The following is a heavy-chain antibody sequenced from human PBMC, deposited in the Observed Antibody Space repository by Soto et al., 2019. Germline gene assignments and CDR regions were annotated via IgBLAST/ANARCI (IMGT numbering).Heavy chain of an antibody. J-gene: IGHJ4*02. CDR2: ISGSGGST. Sequence: EVQLLESGGGLVQPGGSLRLSCAASGFTFSSYAMSWVRQAPGKGLEWVSAISGSGGSTYYADSVKGRFTISRDNSKITLYLQMNSLRAEDTAVYYCAKGRYDYIWGSYRPWGLDYWGQGTLVTVSS. CDR1: GFTFSSYA. V-gene: IGHV3-23*01. D-gene: IGHD3-16*02. CDR3: AKGRYDYIWGSYRPWGLDY.